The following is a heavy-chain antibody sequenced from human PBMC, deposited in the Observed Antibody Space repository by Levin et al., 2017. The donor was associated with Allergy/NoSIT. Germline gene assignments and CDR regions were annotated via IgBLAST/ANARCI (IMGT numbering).Heavy chain of an antibody. Sequence: PGGSLRLSCAASGLTFSSYWMSWVRQAPGKGLQWVANIKQDGSEKYYVDSVKGRFTISRDNAKNSLSLQMNSLRAEDTAVYFCARDIVSTEYWGQGTLVTVSS. CDR3: ARDIVSTEY. CDR1: GLTFSSYW. V-gene: IGHV3-7*01. CDR2: IKQDGSEK. D-gene: IGHD5/OR15-5a*01. J-gene: IGHJ4*02.